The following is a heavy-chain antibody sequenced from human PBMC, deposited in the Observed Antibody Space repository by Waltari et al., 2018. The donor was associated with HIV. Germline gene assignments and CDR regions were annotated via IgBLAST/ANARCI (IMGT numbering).Heavy chain of an antibody. CDR3: VRRRWRTTMVFLVKGGVFDI. J-gene: IGHJ3*02. Sequence: QVQLQQWGAGLMKPAETLSLNCAVYGGAFTNFFLSFFHQSPGKDFEWVGEINHSGKTDYNPSLKGRVSLSIDPSKKQFSLQLTSMSVADTAKYYCVRRRWRTTMVFLVKGGVFDIWGQGTEVTVSS. CDR1: GGAFTNFF. D-gene: IGHD2-8*01. V-gene: IGHV4-34*02. CDR2: INHSGKT.